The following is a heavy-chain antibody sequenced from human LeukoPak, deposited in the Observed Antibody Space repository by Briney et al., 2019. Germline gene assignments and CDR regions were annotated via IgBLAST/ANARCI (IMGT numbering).Heavy chain of an antibody. CDR1: GFTFSSYS. Sequence: PGGSLRLSCAASGFTFSSYSMNWVRQAPGKGLEWVSSISGSSGSIYYADSVKGRFTISRDNAENSLYLQMNSLRAEDTAVYYCARGRDGYNSAGFDPWGQGTLVTVSS. CDR2: ISGSSGSI. J-gene: IGHJ5*02. CDR3: ARGRDGYNSAGFDP. D-gene: IGHD5-24*01. V-gene: IGHV3-21*01.